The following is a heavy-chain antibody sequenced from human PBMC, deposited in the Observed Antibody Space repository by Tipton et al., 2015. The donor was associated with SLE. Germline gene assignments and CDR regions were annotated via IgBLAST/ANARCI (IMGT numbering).Heavy chain of an antibody. CDR3: AHLPSATHAWYFDL. D-gene: IGHD2-2*01. V-gene: IGHV3-66*02. CDR2: IYTGGNT. J-gene: IGHJ2*01. Sequence: SLRLSCAASGFTVSSSYMTWVRQAPGKGLEWVSVIYTGGNTYYADSVKGRFTISRDNSKNTLDLQMNSLRAEDTAVYYCAHLPSATHAWYFDLWGRGPLVTVSS. CDR1: GFTVSSSY.